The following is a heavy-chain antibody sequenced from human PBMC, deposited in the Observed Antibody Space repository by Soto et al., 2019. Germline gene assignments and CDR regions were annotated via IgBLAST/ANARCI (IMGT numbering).Heavy chain of an antibody. J-gene: IGHJ4*02. D-gene: IGHD2-2*01. CDR3: ARRVPAAVAFFDY. V-gene: IGHV3-30-3*01. Sequence: VQLVESGGGVVQPGRSLRLSCAGSGFTFRSYAMHWVRQAPGKGLEWVAVVSYGGTREYYADSVKGRFTISRDNSNNTVYLQMHSLRPEDTAVYYCARRVPAAVAFFDYWGQGTLVTASA. CDR2: VSYGGTRE. CDR1: GFTFRSYA.